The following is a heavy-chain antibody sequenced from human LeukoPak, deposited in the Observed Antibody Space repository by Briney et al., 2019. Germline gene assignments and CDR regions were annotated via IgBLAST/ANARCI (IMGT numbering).Heavy chain of an antibody. CDR3: AKDKGVAGHDY. V-gene: IGHV3-23*01. Sequence: GGSLRLSCAASGFTFSSYAMSWVRQAPGKGLEWVSAISGSAGSTYYADSVKGRFTISRDNSKNTPYLQMNSLRADDTAVYYCAKDKGVAGHDYWGQGTLVTVSS. J-gene: IGHJ4*02. CDR2: ISGSAGST. D-gene: IGHD3-3*01. CDR1: GFTFSSYA.